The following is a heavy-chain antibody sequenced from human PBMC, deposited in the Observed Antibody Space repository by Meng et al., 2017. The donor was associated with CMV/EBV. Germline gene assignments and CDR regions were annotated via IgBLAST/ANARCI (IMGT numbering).Heavy chain of an antibody. V-gene: IGHV1-24*01. J-gene: IGHJ4*02. D-gene: IGHD1-20*01. Sequence: QLVQFGAEVKNTGASVKVCVKCAGYTLTELSMHWVRQAPGKGLEWMGGFDPEDGETIYAQKFQGRVTMTEDTSTDTAYMELSSLRSEDTAVYYCATRRITGPLDYWGQGTLVTVSS. CDR2: FDPEDGET. CDR1: GYTLTELS. CDR3: ATRRITGPLDY.